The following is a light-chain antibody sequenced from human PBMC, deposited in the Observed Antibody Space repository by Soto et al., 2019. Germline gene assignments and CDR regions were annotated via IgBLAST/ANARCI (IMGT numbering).Light chain of an antibody. Sequence: QSVLTQPPSASGTPGQRVTISCSGSSSNIGSNSVSWYQQLPGTAPKLLIYDNNQRPSGVPDRFSGSKSGTSASLAISGLQSGDEADYYCAAWDDSLNGYVFGTGTKVTVL. CDR1: SSNIGSNS. CDR2: DNN. V-gene: IGLV1-44*01. J-gene: IGLJ1*01. CDR3: AAWDDSLNGYV.